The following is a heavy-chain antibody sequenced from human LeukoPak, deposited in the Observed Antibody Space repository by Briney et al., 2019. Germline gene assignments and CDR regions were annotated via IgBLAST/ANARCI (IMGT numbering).Heavy chain of an antibody. CDR1: GGSISGYY. CDR2: ICYSGST. Sequence: SETLSLTCTVSGGSISGYYWSWIRQPPGKGLEWIGYICYSGSTNYNPSLKSRVTISVDTSKNQFSLKLSSVTAADTAVYYCARTYCSGSTCYPNRLDYWGPGALVTVSS. V-gene: IGHV4-59*01. J-gene: IGHJ4*02. CDR3: ARTYCSGSTCYPNRLDY. D-gene: IGHD2-15*01.